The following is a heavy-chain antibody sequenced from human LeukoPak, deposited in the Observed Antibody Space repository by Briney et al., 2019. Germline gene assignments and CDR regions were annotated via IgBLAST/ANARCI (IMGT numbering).Heavy chain of an antibody. CDR2: INHSGST. J-gene: IGHJ6*02. Sequence: SETLSLTCAVYGGSFSGYYWSWIRQPPGKGLEWIGEINHSGSTNYNPSLKRRVTISVDTSKNQFSLKLSSVTAADTAVYYCARGPRYYDILTGFHPYYYYGMDVWGQGTTVTVSS. D-gene: IGHD3-9*01. V-gene: IGHV4-34*01. CDR1: GGSFSGYY. CDR3: ARGPRYYDILTGFHPYYYYGMDV.